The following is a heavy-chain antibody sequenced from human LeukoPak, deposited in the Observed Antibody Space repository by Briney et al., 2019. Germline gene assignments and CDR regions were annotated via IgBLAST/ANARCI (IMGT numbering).Heavy chain of an antibody. V-gene: IGHV4-59*01. D-gene: IGHD2-2*01. CDR2: IYYSGST. CDR1: GGSISSYY. J-gene: IGHJ5*02. CDR3: ARATQYQLINWFDP. Sequence: SETLSLTCTVSGGSISSYYWSWIRQPPGKGLEWIGYIYYSGSTNYNPSLKSRVTISVDTSKNQFSLKLSSVTAADTTVYYCARATQYQLINWFDPWGQGTLVTVSS.